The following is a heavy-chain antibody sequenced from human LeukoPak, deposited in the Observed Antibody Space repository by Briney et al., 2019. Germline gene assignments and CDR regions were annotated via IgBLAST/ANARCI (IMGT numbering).Heavy chain of an antibody. CDR3: ARDTAMVPFDY. J-gene: IGHJ4*02. V-gene: IGHV4-39*07. Sequence: PSETLSLTCTVSGGSISSSSYYWGWIRQPPGKGLEWIGSIYYSGSTYYNPSLKSRVTISVDTSKNQFSLKLSSVTAADTAVYYCARDTAMVPFDYWGQGTPVTVSS. D-gene: IGHD5-18*01. CDR2: IYYSGST. CDR1: GGSISSSSYY.